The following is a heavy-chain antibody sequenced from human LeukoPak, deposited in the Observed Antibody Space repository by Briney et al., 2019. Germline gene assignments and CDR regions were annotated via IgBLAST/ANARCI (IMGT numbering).Heavy chain of an antibody. V-gene: IGHV3-74*01. Sequence: PGGSLRLSCAASGFTFSTYWMHWVRQAPGKGLVWVSRINGDGSTTTYVDSVKGRFTISRDNAKNTLYLQMNSLRAEDTAVYYCVPYNWNYALNYWGQGTLVAVSS. CDR2: INGDGSTT. J-gene: IGHJ4*02. CDR3: VPYNWNYALNY. D-gene: IGHD1-7*01. CDR1: GFTFSTYW.